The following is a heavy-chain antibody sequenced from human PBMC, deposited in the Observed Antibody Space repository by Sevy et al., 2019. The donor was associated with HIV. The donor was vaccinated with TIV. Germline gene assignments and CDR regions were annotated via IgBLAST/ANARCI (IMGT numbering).Heavy chain of an antibody. J-gene: IGHJ5*02. Sequence: GGSLRLSCAASGFTFSSYGMHWVRQAPGKGLEWVAVISYDGSNKYYAYSVKGRFTISRDNSKNTLYLQMNSLRAEDTAVYYCAKAGHGRVQLWFRPVNWFDPWGQGTLVTVSS. V-gene: IGHV3-30*18. CDR1: GFTFSSYG. CDR3: AKAGHGRVQLWFRPVNWFDP. CDR2: ISYDGSNK. D-gene: IGHD5-18*01.